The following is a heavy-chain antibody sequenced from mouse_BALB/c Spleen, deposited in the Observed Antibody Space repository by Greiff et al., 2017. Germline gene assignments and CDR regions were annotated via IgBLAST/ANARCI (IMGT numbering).Heavy chain of an antibody. V-gene: IGHV1-14*01. CDR1: GYTFTSYV. D-gene: IGHD1-1*01. CDR2: INPYNDGT. J-gene: IGHJ3*01. Sequence: VQLQQSGPELVKPGASVKMSCKASGYTFTSYVMHWVKQKPGQGLEWIGYINPYNDGTKYNEKFKGKATLTSDKSSSTAYMELSSLASEDSAVYYCARDYYGSSYGFAYWGQGTLVTVSA. CDR3: ARDYYGSSYGFAY.